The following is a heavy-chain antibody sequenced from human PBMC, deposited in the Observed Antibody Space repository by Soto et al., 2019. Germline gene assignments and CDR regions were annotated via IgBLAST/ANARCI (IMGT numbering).Heavy chain of an antibody. D-gene: IGHD2-15*01. J-gene: IGHJ4*02. Sequence: QVQLGESGGGVVQPGRSLRLSCAAYGFTFSSYAMHWVRQAPGKGLEWIAIISYDGSNEYYADSVKGRFTISRDNSKNSLYLQMDSLGPEVTAMYYCAREVESSALLRGPKPFFYYWGQGTLITVSS. CDR2: ISYDGSNE. V-gene: IGHV3-30-3*01. CDR1: GFTFSSYA. CDR3: AREVESSALLRGPKPFFYY.